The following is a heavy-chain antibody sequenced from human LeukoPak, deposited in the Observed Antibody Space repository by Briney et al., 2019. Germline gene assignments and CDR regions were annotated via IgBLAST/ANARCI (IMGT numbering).Heavy chain of an antibody. J-gene: IGHJ6*03. Sequence: PSETLSLTCTVSGGSISSSSYYWGWIRQPPGKGLEWIGSIYDSGSTYYNPSLKSRVIISVDTSKNQFSLKLSSVTAADTAVYYCARGYCSGGSCYSQNKLYYYYYYMDVWGKGTTVTVSS. V-gene: IGHV4-39*07. CDR1: GGSISSSSYY. CDR2: IYDSGST. D-gene: IGHD2-15*01. CDR3: ARGYCSGGSCYSQNKLYYYYYYMDV.